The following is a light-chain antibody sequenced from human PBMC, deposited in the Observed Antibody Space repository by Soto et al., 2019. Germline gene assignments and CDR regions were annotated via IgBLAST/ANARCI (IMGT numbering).Light chain of an antibody. Sequence: QSALTQPPSASGSPGQSVTISCTGTSSDVGGYNYVSWYQQHPGKAPKLMIYEVSKRPTGVPDRFSGSTSGNTASLTVAGLQAEDEADYYFSSYAGSNNLVVGGGTKLTVL. CDR1: SSDVGGYNY. CDR2: EVS. V-gene: IGLV2-8*01. J-gene: IGLJ2*01. CDR3: SSYAGSNNLV.